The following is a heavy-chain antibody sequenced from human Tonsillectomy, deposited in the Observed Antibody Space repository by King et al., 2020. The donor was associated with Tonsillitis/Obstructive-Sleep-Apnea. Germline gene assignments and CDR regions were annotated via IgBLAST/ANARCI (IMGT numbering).Heavy chain of an antibody. CDR1: GGSISSGGYY. J-gene: IGHJ3*02. CDR3: ARKYCSSTSCYAFDI. V-gene: IGHV4-31*03. Sequence: VQLQESGPGLVKPSQTLSLTCTVSGGSISSGGYYWSWIRQHPGKGLACIWYIYYSGSTYYNPSLKSRVTISVDTSKNQFSLKLSSVTAADTAVYYCARKYCSSTSCYAFDIWGQGTMVTVSS. D-gene: IGHD2-2*01. CDR2: IYYSGST.